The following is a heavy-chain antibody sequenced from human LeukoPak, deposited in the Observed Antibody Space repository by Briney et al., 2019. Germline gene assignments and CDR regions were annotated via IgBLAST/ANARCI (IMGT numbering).Heavy chain of an antibody. CDR3: ASFIYDILTCYYSVVNWFHP. Sequence: SETLSLTCTVSGGSISSSSYYWGWIRQPPGKGLEWIGSIYYSGSTYYNPSLKSRVTISVDTSKNQFSLKLSSVTAADTAVYYCASFIYDILTCYYSVVNWFHPRGQGTLVTVSS. V-gene: IGHV4-39*01. J-gene: IGHJ5*02. D-gene: IGHD3-9*01. CDR2: IYYSGST. CDR1: GGSISSSSYY.